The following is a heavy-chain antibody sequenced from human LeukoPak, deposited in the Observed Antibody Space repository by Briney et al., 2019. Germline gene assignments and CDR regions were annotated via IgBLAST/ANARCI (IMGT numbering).Heavy chain of an antibody. D-gene: IGHD6-13*01. CDR3: ARRRQQLVPSD. CDR1: GGSFSDYY. J-gene: IGHJ4*02. V-gene: IGHV4-39*01. Sequence: SETLSLTCAVYGGSFSDYYWGWIRQPPGKGLEWIGSIYYSGSTYYNPSLKSRVTISVDTSKNQFSLKLSSVTAADTAVYYCARRRQQLVPSDWGQGTLVTVSS. CDR2: IYYSGST.